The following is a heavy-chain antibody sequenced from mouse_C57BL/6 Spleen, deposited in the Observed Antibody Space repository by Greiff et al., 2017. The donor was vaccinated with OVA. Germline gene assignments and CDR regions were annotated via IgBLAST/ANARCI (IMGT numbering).Heavy chain of an antibody. Sequence: VQLQQSGPGLVQPSQSLSITCTVSGFSFTSYGVHWVRQSPGKGLEWLGVIWSGGSTDYNAAFISRLSISKDNSKSQVFFKMNSLQADDTAIYYCARNPVVAHYWYFDVWGTGTTVTVSS. D-gene: IGHD1-1*01. CDR2: IWSGGST. CDR3: ARNPVVAHYWYFDV. J-gene: IGHJ1*03. V-gene: IGHV2-2*01. CDR1: GFSFTSYG.